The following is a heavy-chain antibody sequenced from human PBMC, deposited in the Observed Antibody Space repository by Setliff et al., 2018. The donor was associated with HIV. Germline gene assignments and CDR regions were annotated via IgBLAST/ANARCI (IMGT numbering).Heavy chain of an antibody. D-gene: IGHD2-2*01. CDR1: GGSFSGYF. V-gene: IGHV4-34*01. CDR2: INHSGYT. Sequence: PSETLSLTCAVYGGSFSGYFWTWIRQPPQKRLEWIGEINHSGYTNYNPSLKSRVTISVDKSKNQFSLKLSSVTAADTAVYYCARDKMEAPAGTKGYYYYYGMDVWGQGTTVTVSS. J-gene: IGHJ6*02. CDR3: ARDKMEAPAGTKGYYYYYGMDV.